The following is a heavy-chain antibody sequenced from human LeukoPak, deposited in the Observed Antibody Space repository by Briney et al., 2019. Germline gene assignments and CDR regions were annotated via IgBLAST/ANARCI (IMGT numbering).Heavy chain of an antibody. CDR3: ARVYGVKGGYYFDY. Sequence: PGGSLRLSCAASGFTFDDSAMHWVRQAPGKGLEWVSGISWNSGSIGYVDSVKGRFTISRDNAKNSLYLQMNSLRAEDTAVYYCARVYGVKGGYYFDYWGQGTLVTVSS. D-gene: IGHD4-17*01. J-gene: IGHJ4*02. V-gene: IGHV3-9*01. CDR2: ISWNSGSI. CDR1: GFTFDDSA.